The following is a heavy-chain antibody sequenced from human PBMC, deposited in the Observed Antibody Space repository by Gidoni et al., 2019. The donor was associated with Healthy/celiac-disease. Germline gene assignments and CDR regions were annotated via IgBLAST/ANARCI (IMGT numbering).Heavy chain of an antibody. J-gene: IGHJ4*02. CDR3: ARQADVTTIFGVVINYFDY. D-gene: IGHD3-3*01. V-gene: IGHV4-39*01. CDR2: IHYSGNT. Sequence: HLQLQESGPGLVKPSETLSLTCTVPGGSISSSSYHWGWIRQPPGKGLAWIGSIHYSGNTYYNPPHKSRVTISVDTAKNQFSLKLSSVTAADAAVYYCARQADVTTIFGVVINYFDYWGQGTLVTVSS. CDR1: GGSISSSSYH.